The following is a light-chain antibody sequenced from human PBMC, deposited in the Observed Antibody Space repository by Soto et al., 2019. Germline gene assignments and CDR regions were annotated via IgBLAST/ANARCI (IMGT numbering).Light chain of an antibody. CDR2: GAS. J-gene: IGKJ3*01. CDR3: HQYGTAPLT. V-gene: IGKV3-20*01. Sequence: EVVLTQSRGTLSWSPGESATVSGRASRGVAANYLAWYQQKRGQAPRPLIYGASSRATGIPDRFSGSGSGTDFTLTISRLEPEDFSVYYCHQYGTAPLTFGPGTKVDIK. CDR1: RGVAANY.